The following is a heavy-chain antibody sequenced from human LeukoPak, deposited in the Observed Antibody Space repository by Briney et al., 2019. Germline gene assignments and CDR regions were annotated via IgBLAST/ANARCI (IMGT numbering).Heavy chain of an antibody. J-gene: IGHJ3*02. CDR3: AKRIVGATTVGAFDI. D-gene: IGHD1-26*01. CDR2: ISGNNGNT. Sequence: GGSLRLSCAASGFTFRTYAMSWVRQAPGKGLEWVSNISGNNGNTYYADSVKGRFTISRDDSKNTLYLQMNSLRAEDTAVYYCAKRIVGATTVGAFDIWGQGTMVTVSS. V-gene: IGHV3-23*01. CDR1: GFTFRTYA.